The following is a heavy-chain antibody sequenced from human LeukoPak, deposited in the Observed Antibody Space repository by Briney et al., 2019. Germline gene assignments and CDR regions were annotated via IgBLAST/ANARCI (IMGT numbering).Heavy chain of an antibody. D-gene: IGHD6-19*01. J-gene: IGHJ4*02. CDR1: GGTFSSYA. CDR2: INPNSGGT. V-gene: IGHV1-2*02. Sequence: ASVKVSCKASGGTFSSYAISWVRQAPGQGLEWMGRINPNSGGTNYAQKFQGRVTMTRDTSISTAYMELSRLRSDDTAVYYCARDCEHLASGWPGCFDYWGQGILVTVSS. CDR3: ARDCEHLASGWPGCFDY.